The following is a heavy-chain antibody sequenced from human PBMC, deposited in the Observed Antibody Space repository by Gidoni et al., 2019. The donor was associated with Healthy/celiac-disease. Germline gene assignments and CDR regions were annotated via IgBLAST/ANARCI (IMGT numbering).Heavy chain of an antibody. CDR3: ARDRIMYYGMDV. J-gene: IGHJ6*04. Sequence: TCTVSGGSISSGDYYWSWLRQPPGKGLEWIGYIYYSGSTYYNPSLKSRVTISVDTSKNQFSLKLSSVTAADTAVYYCARDRIMYYGMDVWGKGTTVTVSS. V-gene: IGHV4-30-4*01. CDR1: GGSISSGDYY. CDR2: IYYSGST. D-gene: IGHD2-15*01.